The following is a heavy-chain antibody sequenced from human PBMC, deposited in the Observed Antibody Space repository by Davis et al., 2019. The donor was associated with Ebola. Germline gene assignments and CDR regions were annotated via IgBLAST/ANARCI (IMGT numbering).Heavy chain of an antibody. CDR3: ARGRLLWFGELFP. V-gene: IGHV4-30-4*01. D-gene: IGHD3-10*01. Sequence: LTCTVSGGSISSGDYYWSWIRQPPGKGLEWIGYIYYSGSTYFNPSLKSRVTISVDTSKNQFSLKLSSVTAADTAVYYCARGRLLWFGELFPWGQGTLVTVSS. J-gene: IGHJ5*02. CDR2: IYYSGST. CDR1: GGSISSGDYY.